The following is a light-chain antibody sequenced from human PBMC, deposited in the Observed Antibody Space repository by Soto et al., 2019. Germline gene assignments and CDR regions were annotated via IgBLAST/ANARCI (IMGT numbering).Light chain of an antibody. CDR3: QQYDSSGT. Sequence: EIVLTQSPGTLSLSPGERATLSCRASQSVSNNYLAWYQQKPGQAPRLLIYGASNRATGIPDRFSGSGSGTDFTLTISRLEPEDFAVYYCQQYDSSGTFGQGTNVDSK. V-gene: IGKV3-20*01. J-gene: IGKJ1*01. CDR1: QSVSNNY. CDR2: GAS.